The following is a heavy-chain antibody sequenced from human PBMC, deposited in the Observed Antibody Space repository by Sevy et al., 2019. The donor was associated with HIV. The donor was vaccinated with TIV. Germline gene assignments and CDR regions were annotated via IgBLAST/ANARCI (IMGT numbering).Heavy chain of an antibody. CDR2: ISXXGGST. Sequence: GGSLRLSCAASXXTFSSYAMXWVRXAPGXGLEWVXAISXXGGSTYYADSMKGRFTISRDNSKNTLYLQMNSLRAEDXXVYYCAKDLPVVGSGXXXPLXXXXXGXGTLVTVSS. D-gene: IGHD6-19*01. V-gene: IGHV3-23*01. CDR3: AKDLPVVGSGXXXPLXXXX. J-gene: IGHJ4*02. CDR1: XXTFSSYA.